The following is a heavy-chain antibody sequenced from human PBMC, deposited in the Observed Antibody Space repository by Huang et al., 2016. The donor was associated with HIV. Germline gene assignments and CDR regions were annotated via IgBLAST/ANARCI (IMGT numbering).Heavy chain of an antibody. CDR2: INDTGNT. J-gene: IGHJ5*02. CDR3: ARRGYYYDGSGFPGFDP. CDR1: GGSFNGFY. Sequence: QVQLQLWGAGLLKPSETLSLTCAVYGGSFNGFYWSWIRQPPGKGLEWIGEINDTGNTNSDPSLRGRVTMAVNPSKKQFSLQVKSVTVADTAIYYCARRGYYYDGSGFPGFDPWGRGALATVSS. D-gene: IGHD3-22*01. V-gene: IGHV4-34*02.